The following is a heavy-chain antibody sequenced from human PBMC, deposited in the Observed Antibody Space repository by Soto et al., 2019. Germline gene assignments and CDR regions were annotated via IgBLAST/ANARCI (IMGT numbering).Heavy chain of an antibody. CDR3: ARDPNVLLWFGEFRYYFDY. CDR1: GFTFSSYW. J-gene: IGHJ4*02. Sequence: GGSLRLSCAASGFTFSSYWMSWVRQAPGKGLEWVANIKQDGSEKYYVDCVKGRFTISRDNAKNSLYLQMNSLRAEDTAVYYCARDPNVLLWFGEFRYYFDYWGQGTLVTVSS. V-gene: IGHV3-7*01. CDR2: IKQDGSEK. D-gene: IGHD3-10*01.